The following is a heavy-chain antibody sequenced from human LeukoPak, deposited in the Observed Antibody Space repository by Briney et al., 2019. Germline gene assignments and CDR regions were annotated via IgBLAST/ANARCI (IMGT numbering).Heavy chain of an antibody. CDR2: IYYGGST. V-gene: IGHV4-59*01. D-gene: IGHD6-13*01. CDR3: ARGPDGCGSSCSLDY. Sequence: SETLSLTCTVSGGSISSYYWSWIRQPPGKGLEWIGYIYYGGSTNYNPSLRSRVTISVDTSKNQFSLKLSSVTAADTAVYYCARGPDGCGSSCSLDYWGQGTLVTVSS. J-gene: IGHJ4*02. CDR1: GGSISSYY.